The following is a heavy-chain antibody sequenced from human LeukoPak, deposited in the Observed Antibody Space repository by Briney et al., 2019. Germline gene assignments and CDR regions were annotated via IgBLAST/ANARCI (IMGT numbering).Heavy chain of an antibody. V-gene: IGHV1-18*01. CDR1: GYTFTSYG. J-gene: IGHJ4*02. CDR2: ISAYNGNT. CDR3: ARDSFNCTNGVCSLSDY. Sequence: ASVKVSCKASGYTFTSYGISWVRQAPGQGLEWMGWISAYNGNTNYAQKLQGRVTMTTDTSTSTAYMELSSLRSEDTAVYYCARDSFNCTNGVCSLSDYWGQGTLVTVSS. D-gene: IGHD2-8*01.